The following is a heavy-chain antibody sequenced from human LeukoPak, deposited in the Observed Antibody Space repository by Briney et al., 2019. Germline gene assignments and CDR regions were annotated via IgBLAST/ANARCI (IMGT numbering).Heavy chain of an antibody. V-gene: IGHV3-21*01. CDR2: ISSSSSYI. Sequence: GGSLRLSCAASGFTFSSYSMNWVRQAPGKGLEWVSSISSSSSYIYYADSVKGRFTISRDNAKNSLYLQMNSLRAEDTAVYYCAKDGEGIAAAGNNWFDPWGQGTLVTVSS. CDR1: GFTFSSYS. CDR3: AKDGEGIAAAGNNWFDP. J-gene: IGHJ5*02. D-gene: IGHD6-13*01.